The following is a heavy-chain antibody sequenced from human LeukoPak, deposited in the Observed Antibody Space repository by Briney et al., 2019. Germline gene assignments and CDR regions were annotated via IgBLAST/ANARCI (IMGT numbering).Heavy chain of an antibody. CDR1: GGSFSGYY. Sequence: PSETLSLTCAVYGGSFSGYYWSWIRQPAGKGLEWIGRIYTSGSTNYNPSLKSRATMSVDTSKNQFSLKLSSVTAADTAVYYCAREWMNYYFDYWGQGTLVTVSS. CDR2: IYTSGST. D-gene: IGHD5-12*01. J-gene: IGHJ4*02. CDR3: AREWMNYYFDY. V-gene: IGHV4-4*07.